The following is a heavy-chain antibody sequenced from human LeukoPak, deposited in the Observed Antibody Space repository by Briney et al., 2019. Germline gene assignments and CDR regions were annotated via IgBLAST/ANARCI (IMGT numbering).Heavy chain of an antibody. CDR1: GASISSSNYY. Sequence: PSETLSLTCAVSGASISSSNYYWGWVRQSPGKGLEWIGNIYSSGNTYYNASLKSRVTMYIDTSKNQFSLKLSSVTAADTAVYYCARDGEYGEFVWDHWGQGTLVTVSS. D-gene: IGHD4/OR15-4a*01. CDR2: IYSSGNT. V-gene: IGHV4-39*07. J-gene: IGHJ4*02. CDR3: ARDGEYGEFVWDH.